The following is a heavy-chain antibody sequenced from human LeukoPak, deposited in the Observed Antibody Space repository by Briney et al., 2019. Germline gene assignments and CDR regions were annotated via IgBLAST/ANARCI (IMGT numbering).Heavy chain of an antibody. J-gene: IGHJ4*02. CDR2: ISGSGGST. Sequence: GGSLRLTCAASGFTFSSYAMSWVRQAPGKGLEWVSAISGSGGSTYYADSVKGRFTISRDNSKNTLYLQMNSLRAEDTAVYYCAKDEDAYCSGGSCYKGSDYWGQGTLVTVSS. CDR1: GFTFSSYA. D-gene: IGHD2-15*01. V-gene: IGHV3-23*01. CDR3: AKDEDAYCSGGSCYKGSDY.